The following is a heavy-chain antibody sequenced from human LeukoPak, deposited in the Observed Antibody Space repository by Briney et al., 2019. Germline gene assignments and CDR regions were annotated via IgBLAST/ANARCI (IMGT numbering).Heavy chain of an antibody. CDR2: IYSGGST. D-gene: IGHD4-17*01. J-gene: IGHJ4*02. CDR3: ARGTPDYGDYPYYFDY. V-gene: IGHV3-53*04. Sequence: PGGSLRLSCAASGFTVSINYMSWVRQAPGKGLEWVSVIYSGGSTYYADSVKGRFTISRYNSKNTLYLQMNSLRAEDTAVYYCARGTPDYGDYPYYFDYWGQGTLVTVSS. CDR1: GFTVSINY.